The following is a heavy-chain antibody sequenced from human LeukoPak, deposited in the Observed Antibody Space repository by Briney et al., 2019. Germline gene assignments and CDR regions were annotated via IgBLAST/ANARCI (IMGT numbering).Heavy chain of an antibody. CDR1: VFTLADYG. CDR2: VNWNGSST. CDR3: ARDPTVTTSFDY. J-gene: IGHJ4*02. Sequence: PGGSLRLSCAASVFTLADYGMSCVRQAPRKGLEWVSGVNWNGSSTSDADSVKGRFTISRDNAKNSLYLQMNSLRAEDTALYYCARDPTVTTSFDYWGQGTLVTVSS. D-gene: IGHD4-17*01. V-gene: IGHV3-20*04.